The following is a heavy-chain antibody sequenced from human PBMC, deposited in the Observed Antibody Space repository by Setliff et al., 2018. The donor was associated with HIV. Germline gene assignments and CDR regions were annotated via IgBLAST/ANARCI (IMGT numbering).Heavy chain of an antibody. CDR3: ARQAYDLVPFAFQK. D-gene: IGHD3-22*01. CDR1: GYSISSGYY. V-gene: IGHV4-38-2*01. Sequence: PSETLSLTCAVSGYSISSGYYWGWIRQLPGKGLDWIGTINHSGSTYYSPSLKSRVNISVDTSKHHFSLKLSSVTAADTAVYYCARQAYDLVPFAFQKWGRGTLVTVSS. CDR2: INHSGST. J-gene: IGHJ1*01.